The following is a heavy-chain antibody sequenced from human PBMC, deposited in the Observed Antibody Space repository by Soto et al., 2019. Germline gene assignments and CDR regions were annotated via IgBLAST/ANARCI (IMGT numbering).Heavy chain of an antibody. CDR2: IRSETDGGTA. CDR3: STGGYRSGLDY. Sequence: PGGSLRLSCVASDFSVSNARMTWVRQAPGKGLEWVGRIRSETDGGTADYAAPVRGRFVISRDDSQNTLSLHMNSLKSEDTAVYYCSTGGYRSGLDYWGQGTLVTISS. D-gene: IGHD5-18*01. J-gene: IGHJ4*02. CDR1: DFSVSNAR. V-gene: IGHV3-15*07.